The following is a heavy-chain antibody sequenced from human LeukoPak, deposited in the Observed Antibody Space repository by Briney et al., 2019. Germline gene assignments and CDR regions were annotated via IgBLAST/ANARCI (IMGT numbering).Heavy chain of an antibody. D-gene: IGHD1-1*01. J-gene: IGHJ5*02. CDR1: GFTFSSYG. Sequence: GGSLRLPCAASGFTFSSYGMHWVRQAPGKGLEWVAVIWFDGSNKYYADSVKGRFTISRDNSKNTLYLQMNSLRAEDTAVYYCARDRYPHNWFDPWGQGTLVTVSS. CDR3: ARDRYPHNWFDP. V-gene: IGHV3-33*01. CDR2: IWFDGSNK.